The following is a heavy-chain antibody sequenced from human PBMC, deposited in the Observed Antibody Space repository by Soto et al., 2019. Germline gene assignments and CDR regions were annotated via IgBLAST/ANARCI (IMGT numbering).Heavy chain of an antibody. CDR2: IYYSGST. CDR3: ARRWGTSFDF. V-gene: IGHV4-59*01. CDR1: GGSISSYY. J-gene: IGHJ4*02. Sequence: SDTLSLTCTVSGGSISSYYWSWIRQPPGKGLEWIGYIYYSGSTNYNPSLKSRVTISVDTSKNQFSLKLSSVTAADTAVYYCARRWGTSFDFWGQGTLDTVSS. D-gene: IGHD7-27*01.